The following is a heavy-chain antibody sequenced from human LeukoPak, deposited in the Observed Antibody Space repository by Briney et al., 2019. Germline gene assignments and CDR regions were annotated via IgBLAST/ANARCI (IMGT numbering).Heavy chain of an antibody. CDR3: ARDHYYYDSSGYLAY. V-gene: IGHV3-30*04. CDR2: ISYDGSNK. D-gene: IGHD3-22*01. J-gene: IGHJ4*02. Sequence: GRSLRLSCAASGFTFSTYAMHWVRQAPGKGLEWVAVISYDGSNKYYADSVKGRFTISRDNSKNTLDLQMNSLRAEDTAVYYCARDHYYYDSSGYLAYWGQGTLVTVSS. CDR1: GFTFSTYA.